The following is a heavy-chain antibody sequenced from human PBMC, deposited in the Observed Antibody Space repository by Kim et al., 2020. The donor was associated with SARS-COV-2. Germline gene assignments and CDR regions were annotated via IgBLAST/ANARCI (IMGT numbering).Heavy chain of an antibody. J-gene: IGHJ4*02. D-gene: IGHD3-10*01. CDR2: ISSSSSYT. V-gene: IGHV3-11*06. Sequence: GGSLRLSCAASGFTFSDYYMSWIRQAPGKGLEWVSYISSSSSYTNYADSVKGRFTISRDNAKNSLYLQMNSLRAEDTAVYYCARELWFGELKEFDYWGQGTLVTVSS. CDR1: GFTFSDYY. CDR3: ARELWFGELKEFDY.